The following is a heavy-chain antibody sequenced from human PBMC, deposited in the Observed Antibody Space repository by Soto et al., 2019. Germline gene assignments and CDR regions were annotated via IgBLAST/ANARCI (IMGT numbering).Heavy chain of an antibody. V-gene: IGHV3-43*01. J-gene: IGHJ4*02. CDR2: ISWDGGST. D-gene: IGHD1-26*01. CDR1: GFTFDDYT. CDR3: AKDKEWGSSGSYYFDY. Sequence: GGSLRLSCAASGFTFDDYTMHWVRQAPGKGLEWVSLISWDGGSTYYADSVKGRFTISRDNSKNSLYLQMNSLRTEDTALYYCAKDKEWGSSGSYYFDYWGQGTLVTVSS.